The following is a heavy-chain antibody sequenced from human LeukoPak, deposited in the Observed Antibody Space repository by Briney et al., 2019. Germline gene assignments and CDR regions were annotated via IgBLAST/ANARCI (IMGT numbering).Heavy chain of an antibody. D-gene: IGHD2-2*01. CDR3: ARDLGFARYCSSTSCYATMGY. V-gene: IGHV4-38-2*02. CDR2: IYHSGST. Sequence: SETLSLTCTVSGYSISSGYYWGWIRQPPGKGLEWIGSIYHSGSTYYNPSLKSRVTISVDTSKNQFSLKLSSVTAADTAVYYCARDLGFARYCSSTSCYATMGYWGQGTLVTVSS. J-gene: IGHJ4*02. CDR1: GYSISSGYY.